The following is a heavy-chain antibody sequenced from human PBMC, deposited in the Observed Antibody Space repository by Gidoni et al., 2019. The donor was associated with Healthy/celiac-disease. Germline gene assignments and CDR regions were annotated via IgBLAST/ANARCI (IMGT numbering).Heavy chain of an antibody. CDR2: ISYDGSNK. J-gene: IGHJ6*02. Sequence: QVQLVESGGGVVQPGRSLRLSCAASGFTFSSYARHWVRQAPGKGLEWVAVISYDGSNKYYADSVKGRFTISRDNSKNTLYLQMNSLRAEDTAVYYCARGDIAAAGTRRSGGMDVWGQGTTVTVSS. CDR1: GFTFSSYA. CDR3: ARGDIAAAGTRRSGGMDV. V-gene: IGHV3-30-3*01. D-gene: IGHD6-13*01.